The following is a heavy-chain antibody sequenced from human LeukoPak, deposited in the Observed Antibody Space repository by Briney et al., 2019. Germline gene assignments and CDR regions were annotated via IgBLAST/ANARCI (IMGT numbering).Heavy chain of an antibody. CDR2: MSSDGNAM. CDR3: VRESEYYFDHSASFDY. Sequence: GGSLRLSCAASGFTLTAYLIHWVRQAPGKGLEWVAVMSSDGNAMFYADSVKGRFTISRDNSKNTLYLQMNSLRAEDTAVYYCVRESEYYFDHSASFDYWGQGTLVTVSS. D-gene: IGHD3-22*01. V-gene: IGHV3-30-3*01. CDR1: GFTLTAYL. J-gene: IGHJ4*02.